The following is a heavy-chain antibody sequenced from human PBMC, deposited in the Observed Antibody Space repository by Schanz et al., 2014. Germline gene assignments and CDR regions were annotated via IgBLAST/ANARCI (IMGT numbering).Heavy chain of an antibody. Sequence: EVQVVESGGGLVQPGGSLRLSCAASGFGFSSYSMNWVRQAPGKGLEWVSYVSRSTPDIYYADSVKGRFTMSRDNAKNSVFLQMNSLRAEDTAVYYCAASSGWHPSTDYWGQGTLVTVSS. D-gene: IGHD6-19*01. CDR2: VSRSTPDI. CDR3: AASSGWHPSTDY. CDR1: GFGFSSYS. V-gene: IGHV3-48*01. J-gene: IGHJ4*02.